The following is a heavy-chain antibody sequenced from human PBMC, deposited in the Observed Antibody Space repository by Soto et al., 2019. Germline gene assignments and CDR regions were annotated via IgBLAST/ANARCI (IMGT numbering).Heavy chain of an antibody. CDR3: ATGDYGSLRTGY. J-gene: IGHJ4*02. D-gene: IGHD3-16*01. CDR1: GFTFSNYW. V-gene: IGHV3-74*01. Sequence: EVHLVESGGDLVQPGGSLRLSCAASGFTFSNYWMHWVRQAPGKGLVWVSRIKSDGTYTDYADSVKGRFTISRDNAESTWYLQMNSLRAEDTAVYFCATGDYGSLRTGYWGQGTLVTVSS. CDR2: IKSDGTYT.